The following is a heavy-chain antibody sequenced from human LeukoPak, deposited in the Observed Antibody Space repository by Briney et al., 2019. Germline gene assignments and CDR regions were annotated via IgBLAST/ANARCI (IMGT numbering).Heavy chain of an antibody. CDR3: ARGPRK. V-gene: IGHV4-4*02. J-gene: IGHJ3*01. CDR2: AYYSGSP. CDR1: GGSITIGTW. Sequence: SGTLSLTCAVSGGSITIGTWWTWVRQPPGQGLEWIGEAYYSGSPNYNSSLKSRVTISLDKTKNQFLLNLTSVTAADTAVYYCARGPRKWGQGTMVTVSS.